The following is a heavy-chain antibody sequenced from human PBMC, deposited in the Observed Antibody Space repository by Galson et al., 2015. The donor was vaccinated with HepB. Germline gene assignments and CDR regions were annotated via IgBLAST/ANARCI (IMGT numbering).Heavy chain of an antibody. J-gene: IGHJ5*02. CDR2: ISAYNGNT. Sequence: QSGAEVKKPGESLKISCKASGYTFTSYGISWVRQAPGQGLEWMGWISAYNGNTNYAQKLQGRVTMTTDTSTSTAYMELRSLRSDDTAVYYCARLFVYDSSGYVSWFDPWGQGTLVTVSS. CDR1: GYTFTSYG. V-gene: IGHV1-18*04. D-gene: IGHD3-22*01. CDR3: ARLFVYDSSGYVSWFDP.